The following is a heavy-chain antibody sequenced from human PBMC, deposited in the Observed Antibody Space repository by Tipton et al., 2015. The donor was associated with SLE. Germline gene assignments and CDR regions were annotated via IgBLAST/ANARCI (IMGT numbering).Heavy chain of an antibody. CDR3: ARASSGSDNWFDP. Sequence: LRLSCAASGFTFSSYAMSWVRQAPGKGLEWLGYIYYSGSTYYNPSLKSRVTISVDTSKNQFSLKLSSVTAADTAVYYCARASSGSDNWFDPWGRGTLVTVSS. CDR2: IYYSGST. J-gene: IGHJ5*02. D-gene: IGHD3-3*01. V-gene: IGHV4-59*08. CDR1: GFTFSSYA.